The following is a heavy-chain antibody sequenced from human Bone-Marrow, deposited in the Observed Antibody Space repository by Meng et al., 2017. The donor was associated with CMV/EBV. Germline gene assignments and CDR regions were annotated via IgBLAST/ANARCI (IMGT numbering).Heavy chain of an antibody. V-gene: IGHV4-34*01. CDR2: INHSGST. CDR1: GGSFSGYY. Sequence: SETLSLTCAVYGGSFSGYYWSWIRQPPGKGLEWIGEINHSGSTNYNPSLKSRVTISVDTSKNQFSPKLSSVTAADTAAYYCARDIGVGFLSYYYYGMDVWGQGTTVTVSS. J-gene: IGHJ6*02. CDR3: ARDIGVGFLSYYYYGMDV. D-gene: IGHD2-15*01.